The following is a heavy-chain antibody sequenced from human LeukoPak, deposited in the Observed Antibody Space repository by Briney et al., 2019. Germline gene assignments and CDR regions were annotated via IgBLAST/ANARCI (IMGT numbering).Heavy chain of an antibody. J-gene: IGHJ5*02. V-gene: IGHV3-21*01. CDR3: ARDGYGGKAAAMNWFDP. CDR1: GFTFSSYS. CDR2: ISSSSYI. Sequence: PGGSLRLSCAASGFTFSSYSMNWVRQAPGKGLEWVSSISSSSYIYYADSVKGRFTISRDNAKNSLYLQMNSLRAEDTAVYYCARDGYGGKAAAMNWFDPWGQGTLVTVSS. D-gene: IGHD6-13*01.